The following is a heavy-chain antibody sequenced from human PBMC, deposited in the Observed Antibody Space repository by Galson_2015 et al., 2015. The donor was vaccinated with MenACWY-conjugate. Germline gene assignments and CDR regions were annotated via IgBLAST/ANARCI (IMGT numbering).Heavy chain of an antibody. Sequence: PALVKPTQTLTLTCTFSGFSLSTSGVGVGWIRQPPGKALEWLALIYWDDDKRYSPSLKSRLTITKDTSKNQVVLTMTNMDPVDTATYYCAHVELLGEENGMDVWGQGTTVTVSS. V-gene: IGHV2-5*02. CDR1: GFSLSTSGVG. J-gene: IGHJ6*02. CDR3: AHVELLGEENGMDV. D-gene: IGHD3-10*01. CDR2: IYWDDDK.